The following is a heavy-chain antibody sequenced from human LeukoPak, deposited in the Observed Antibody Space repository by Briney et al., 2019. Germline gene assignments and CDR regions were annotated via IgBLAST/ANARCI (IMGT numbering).Heavy chain of an antibody. CDR1: GFTFSSYA. J-gene: IGHJ4*02. CDR2: ISGDGGTT. D-gene: IGHD6-13*01. V-gene: IGHV3-23*01. CDR3: AKSGSTWYDYFDF. Sequence: GGSLRLSCAASGFTFSSYAMTWVRQAPGKGLEWVSTISGDGGTTFYADPVKGRFTISRENSKNTLYLQMSSLRADDTAVYYCAKSGSTWYDYFDFWGQGALVTVSS.